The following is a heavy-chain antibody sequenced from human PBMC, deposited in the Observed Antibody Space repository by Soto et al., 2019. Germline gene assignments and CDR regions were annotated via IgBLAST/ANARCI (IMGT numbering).Heavy chain of an antibody. CDR2: INAGNGNT. Sequence: QVQLVQSGAEVKNPGASVKVSCKASGYTFTSYAMHWVRQAPGQRLEWMGWINAGNGNTKYSQKFQGRVTITRDTSANTAYMELSSLRSEDTAVYYCARTVGYYYGMDVWGQGTTVTVSS. CDR1: GYTFTSYA. V-gene: IGHV1-3*01. CDR3: ARTVGYYYGMDV. D-gene: IGHD4-17*01. J-gene: IGHJ6*02.